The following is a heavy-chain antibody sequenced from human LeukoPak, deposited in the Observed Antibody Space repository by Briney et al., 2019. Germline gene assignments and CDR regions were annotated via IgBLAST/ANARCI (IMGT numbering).Heavy chain of an antibody. CDR1: GFIFNNYG. D-gene: IGHD3-10*01. Sequence: AGGSLRLSCAASGFIFNNYGMHWVRQAPGKGLEWVTFIRHDGSNKYYGDFVKGRFTISRDNSKNTLYLQMNSLRAEDTAVYYCAKGYGSGSQFDYWGQGTLVTVSS. V-gene: IGHV3-30*02. CDR3: AKGYGSGSQFDY. J-gene: IGHJ4*02. CDR2: IRHDGSNK.